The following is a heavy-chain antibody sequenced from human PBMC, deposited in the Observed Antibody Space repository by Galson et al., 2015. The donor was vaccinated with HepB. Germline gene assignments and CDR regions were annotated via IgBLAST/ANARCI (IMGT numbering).Heavy chain of an antibody. CDR2: IRSKANSYAT. D-gene: IGHD3-9*01. Sequence: SLRLSCAASGFALSNAWINWFRQAPGKGLEWVGRIRSKANSYATAYAASVKGRFTISRDDSKNTAYLQMNSLKTEDTAVYYCTRHHYEILTGYRYYFDYWGQGTLVTVSS. CDR1: GFALSNAW. V-gene: IGHV3-73*01. CDR3: TRHHYEILTGYRYYFDY. J-gene: IGHJ4*02.